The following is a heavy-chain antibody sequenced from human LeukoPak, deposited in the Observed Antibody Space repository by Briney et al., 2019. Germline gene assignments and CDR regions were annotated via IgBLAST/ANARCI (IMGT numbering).Heavy chain of an antibody. Sequence: SVKVSCKASGGTFSSYAISWVRQAPGQGLEWMGGIIPIFGTANYAQKFQGRVTITADESTSTAYMELSSLRSEDTAVYYCARGPPGRVTIFGVVDYMDVWGKGTTVTVSS. J-gene: IGHJ6*03. CDR1: GGTFSSYA. V-gene: IGHV1-69*01. D-gene: IGHD3-3*01. CDR3: ARGPPGRVTIFGVVDYMDV. CDR2: IIPIFGTA.